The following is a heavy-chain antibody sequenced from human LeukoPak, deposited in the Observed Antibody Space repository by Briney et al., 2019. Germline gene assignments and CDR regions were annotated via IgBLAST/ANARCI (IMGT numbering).Heavy chain of an antibody. V-gene: IGHV3-30*02. CDR1: GFTFSSYG. CDR3: AKGVGDSYGVYYYYYYYMDV. Sequence: GGSLRLSCAASGFTFSSYGMHWVRQAPGKGLEWVAFIRYDGSNKYYADSVKGRFTISRDNSKNTLYLQMNSLRAEDTAVYYCAKGVGDSYGVYYYYYYYMDVWGKGTTVTISS. D-gene: IGHD5-18*01. J-gene: IGHJ6*03. CDR2: IRYDGSNK.